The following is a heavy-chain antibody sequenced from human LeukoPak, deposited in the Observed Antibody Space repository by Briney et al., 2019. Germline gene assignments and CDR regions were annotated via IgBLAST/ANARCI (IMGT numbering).Heavy chain of an antibody. J-gene: IGHJ4*02. CDR3: ARRNNWYYFDS. CDR1: GFTFDDYA. V-gene: IGHV3-9*01. Sequence: GRSLRLPCAASGFTFDDYAMHWVRQAPGKGLEWVSGISRNSGSIGYADSVKGRFTISRDNAKNSLYLQMNSLRAEDTAFYYCARRNNWYYFDSWGQGTLVTVSS. D-gene: IGHD1-1*01. CDR2: ISRNSGSI.